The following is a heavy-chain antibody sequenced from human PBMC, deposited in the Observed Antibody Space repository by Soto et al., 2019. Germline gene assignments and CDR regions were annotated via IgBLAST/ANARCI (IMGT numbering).Heavy chain of an antibody. V-gene: IGHV3-66*01. J-gene: IGHJ4*02. CDR2: IFDDGGT. CDR1: GFTVSNNY. D-gene: IGHD4-17*01. CDR3: ARDQVGYGGHIAY. Sequence: EVQLVESGGGLVQPGGSLRLSCAASGFTVSNNYMTWVRQAPGKGLEGVSVIFDDGGTEYADSVKGRFTISRDNSNATLFLQMYSPRAEATAVYFCARDQVGYGGHIAYWGQGTLVTLSS.